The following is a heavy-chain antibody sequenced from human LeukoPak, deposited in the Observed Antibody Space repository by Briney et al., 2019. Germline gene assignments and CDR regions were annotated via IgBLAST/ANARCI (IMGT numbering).Heavy chain of an antibody. CDR2: IWYDGSNK. Sequence: GGSLRLFCAASGFIFSSYGMHWVRQAPGKGLEWVAVIWYDGSNKYYADSVKGRFSISRDNSKNTLYLQMNSLRAEDTAVYYCARLVGAAGFDYWGQGTLVTVSS. CDR3: ARLVGAAGFDY. D-gene: IGHD2-15*01. J-gene: IGHJ4*02. CDR1: GFIFSSYG. V-gene: IGHV3-33*01.